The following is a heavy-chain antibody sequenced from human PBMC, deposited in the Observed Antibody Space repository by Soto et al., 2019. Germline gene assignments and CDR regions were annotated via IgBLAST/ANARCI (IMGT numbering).Heavy chain of an antibody. D-gene: IGHD2-15*01. V-gene: IGHV3-21*01. CDR1: GFTFSSYS. J-gene: IGHJ4*02. Sequence: GGSLRLCCAASGFTFSSYSMNWVRQAPGKGLEWVSSISSSSSYIYYADSVKGRFTISRGNAKNSLYLQMNSLRAEDTAVYYCARAHCSGGSCYFERGYYFDYWGQGTLVTVSS. CDR2: ISSSSSYI. CDR3: ARAHCSGGSCYFERGYYFDY.